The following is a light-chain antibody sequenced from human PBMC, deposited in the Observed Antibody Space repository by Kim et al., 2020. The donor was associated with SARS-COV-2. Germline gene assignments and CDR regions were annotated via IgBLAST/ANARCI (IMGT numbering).Light chain of an antibody. V-gene: IGLV3-19*01. J-gene: IGLJ2*01. CDR3: KSRDSSGIHVL. Sequence: SSELTQDPAVSVALGQTVRITCQGDSLRSYYASWYQQKPGQAPVLVIYGKNNRPSGIPDRFSGSSSGNTASLTITGAQAEDEADYYCKSRDSSGIHVLFG. CDR1: SLRSYY. CDR2: GKN.